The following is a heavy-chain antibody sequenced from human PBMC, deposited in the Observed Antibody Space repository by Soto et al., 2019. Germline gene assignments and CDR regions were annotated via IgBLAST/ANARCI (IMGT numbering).Heavy chain of an antibody. CDR3: ARTTAVPNSLRSSYFFDY. V-gene: IGHV4-61*01. D-gene: IGHD4-17*01. CDR1: GGSVSDKTYY. CDR2: VYYSGPT. Sequence: PSETLSLTCSVSGGSVSDKTYYWSWIRQPPGKRLEWMGYVYYSGPTNYNPSLKSRVTISVDLSKNQFSLRLISVTTADTALYYCARTTAVPNSLRSSYFFDYWGQGTLVTVSS. J-gene: IGHJ4*02.